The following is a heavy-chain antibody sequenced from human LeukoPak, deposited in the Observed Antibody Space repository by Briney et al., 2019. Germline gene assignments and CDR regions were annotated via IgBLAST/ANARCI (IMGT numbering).Heavy chain of an antibody. J-gene: IGHJ3*02. V-gene: IGHV3-7*01. CDR1: GFTFSSYW. D-gene: IGHD3-22*01. CDR3: ARAPSFDSSGFDAFDI. CDR2: IKQDGSEK. Sequence: GGSLRLSCAASGFTFSSYWMSWVRRAPGKGLEWVANIKQDGSEKYYVDSVKGRFTISRDNAKNSLYLQMNSLRAEDTAVYYCARAPSFDSSGFDAFDIWGQGTMVTVSS.